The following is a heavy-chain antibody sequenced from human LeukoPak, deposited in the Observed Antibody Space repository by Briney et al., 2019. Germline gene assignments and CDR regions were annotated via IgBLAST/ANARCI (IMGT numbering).Heavy chain of an antibody. CDR2: IYYSGST. CDR1: GGSISSSSYY. Sequence: SETLSLTCTVSGGSISSSSYYWGWIRQPPGKGLEWIGSIYYSGSTYYNPSLKSRVTISVDTSKNQFSLKLSSVTAADTAVYYCARLGITMVRGVIYWGQGTLVTVSS. D-gene: IGHD3-10*01. CDR3: ARLGITMVRGVIY. J-gene: IGHJ4*02. V-gene: IGHV4-39*01.